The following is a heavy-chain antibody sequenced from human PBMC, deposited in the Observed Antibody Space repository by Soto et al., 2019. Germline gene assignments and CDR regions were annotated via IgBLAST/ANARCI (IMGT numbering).Heavy chain of an antibody. CDR2: INDSGST. D-gene: IGHD3-22*01. CDR3: ARGSHKLHSYDSSGFYHYVDY. V-gene: IGHV4-34*01. CDR1: GGSFSDYS. Sequence: NPWETLSLTCAVYGGSFSDYSWTWIRQPPGKGLEWIGEINDSGSTNYTPSLERRVTISRDTSKNRFSLKLSSVTAADTAVYYCARGSHKLHSYDSSGFYHYVDYWGQGSLVTVSS. J-gene: IGHJ4*02.